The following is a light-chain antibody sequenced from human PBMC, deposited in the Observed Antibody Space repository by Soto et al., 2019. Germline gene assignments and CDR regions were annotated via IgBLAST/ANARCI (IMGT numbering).Light chain of an antibody. J-gene: IGKJ4*01. CDR1: QSGSSN. V-gene: IGKV3D-15*01. Sequence: EIVMTQSPATLSVSPGERATLSCRASQSGSSNFAWYQQRPAQAPRLLIYDVSTRATGVPTRFSGSGSGTEFILTISSLQSEDFAVYHCQQYHDWPLTFGGGTRVEIK. CDR3: QQYHDWPLT. CDR2: DVS.